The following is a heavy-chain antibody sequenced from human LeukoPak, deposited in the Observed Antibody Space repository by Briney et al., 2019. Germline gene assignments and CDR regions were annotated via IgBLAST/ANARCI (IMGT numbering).Heavy chain of an antibody. D-gene: IGHD6-19*01. CDR2: IYYTGST. J-gene: IGHJ4*02. CDR1: IVSIKNYY. V-gene: IGHV4-59*12. CDR3: ARDLLHSSEYAIGY. Sequence: SETLSLTCSFSIVSIKNYYWNWIRQSPGKGLQWIGYIYYTGSTDYNFSLKSRVTISLDTSENQFSLRLNSVTAADTAVYYCARDLLHSSEYAIGYWGQGTLVTVSS.